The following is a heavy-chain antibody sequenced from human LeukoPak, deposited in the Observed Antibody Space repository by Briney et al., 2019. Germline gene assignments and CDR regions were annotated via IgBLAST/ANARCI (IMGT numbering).Heavy chain of an antibody. CDR1: GYTFTGYY. V-gene: IGHV1-2*02. CDR3: ARSQFYGSGSYQGRWFDP. CDR2: INPNSGGA. D-gene: IGHD3-10*01. Sequence: ASVKVSCKASGYTFTGYYMHWVRQAPGQGLEWMGWINPNSGGANYAQKFQGRVTMTRDTSISTAYMELSRLRSDDTAVYYCARSQFYGSGSYQGRWFDPWGQGTLVTVSS. J-gene: IGHJ5*02.